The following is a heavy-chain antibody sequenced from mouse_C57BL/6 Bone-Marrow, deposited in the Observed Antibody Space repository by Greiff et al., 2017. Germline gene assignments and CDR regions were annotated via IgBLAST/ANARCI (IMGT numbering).Heavy chain of an antibody. CDR1: GYAFSSYW. D-gene: IGHD1-1*01. Sequence: QVQLQQSGAELVKPGASVKISCKASGYAFSSYWMNWVKQRPGKGLEWIGQIYPGDGDTNYNGKFKGKATLTADKSSSTAYMQLSSLTSEDSAVYFCARWGYGSRGYFDYWGQGTTLTVSS. CDR2: IYPGDGDT. J-gene: IGHJ2*01. CDR3: ARWGYGSRGYFDY. V-gene: IGHV1-80*01.